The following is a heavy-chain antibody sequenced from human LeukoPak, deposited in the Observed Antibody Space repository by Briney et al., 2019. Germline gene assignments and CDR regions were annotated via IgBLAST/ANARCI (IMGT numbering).Heavy chain of an antibody. CDR1: GFTVSSNY. CDR2: IYSGGST. D-gene: IGHD3-3*01. J-gene: IGHJ6*02. Sequence: PGGSLRLSCAASGFTVSSNYMSWVRQAPGKGLEWVSIIYSGGSTYYADSVKGRFTISRDSSRNTLHLQMNSLRAEDTAVYYCARCLLVQGYYYGMDVWGQGTTVTVSS. CDR3: ARCLLVQGYYYGMDV. V-gene: IGHV3-66*01.